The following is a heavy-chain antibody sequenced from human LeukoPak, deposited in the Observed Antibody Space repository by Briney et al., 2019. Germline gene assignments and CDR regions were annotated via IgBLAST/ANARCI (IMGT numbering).Heavy chain of an antibody. D-gene: IGHD6-13*01. CDR2: IYYSGST. CDR3: ARVSSSTRAEYFQH. Sequence: PSETLSLTCTVSGGSISSYYWSWIRQPPGKGLEWIGCIYYSGSTNYNPSLKSRVTISVDTSKNQFSLKLSSVTAADTAVYYCARVSSSTRAEYFQHWGQGTLVTVSS. CDR1: GGSISSYY. J-gene: IGHJ1*01. V-gene: IGHV4-59*01.